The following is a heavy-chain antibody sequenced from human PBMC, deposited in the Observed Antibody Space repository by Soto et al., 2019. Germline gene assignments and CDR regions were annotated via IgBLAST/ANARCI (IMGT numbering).Heavy chain of an antibody. CDR3: ARHSPYSGYERYYYYMDV. V-gene: IGHV4-59*08. Sequence: SETLSLTCTVSGGSISSYYWSWIRQPPGKGLEWIGYIYYSGSTNYNPSLKSRVTISVDTSKNQFSLKLSSVTAADTAVYYCARHSPYSGYERYYYYMDVWGKGTTVTGS. CDR2: IYYSGST. CDR1: GGSISSYY. D-gene: IGHD5-12*01. J-gene: IGHJ6*03.